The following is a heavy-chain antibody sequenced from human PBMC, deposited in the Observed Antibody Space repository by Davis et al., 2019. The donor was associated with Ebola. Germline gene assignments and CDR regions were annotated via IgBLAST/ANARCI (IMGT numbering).Heavy chain of an antibody. D-gene: IGHD2-2*01. CDR1: GFTFSYYW. CDR2: INEDGSEK. J-gene: IGHJ4*02. CDR3: ARDVNLLGSIPTAGLPNY. Sequence: GESLKISCAASGFTFSYYWMSWVRQAPGKGLEWVANINEDGSEKYYVDSVKGRFTISRDNAKSSLYLQMDSLRAEDTAVYYCARDVNLLGSIPTAGLPNYWGQGTLVTVSS. V-gene: IGHV3-7*01.